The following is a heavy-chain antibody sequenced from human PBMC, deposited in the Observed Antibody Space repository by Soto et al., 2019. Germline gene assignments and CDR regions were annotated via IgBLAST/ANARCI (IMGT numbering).Heavy chain of an antibody. D-gene: IGHD3-16*01. J-gene: IGHJ6*02. CDR3: ARMGDVPYYSYGMDV. CDR2: VNGYNGNT. CDR1: GYTFTSYG. V-gene: IGHV1-18*01. Sequence: QVQLVQSGAEVKKPGASVKVSCKASGYTFTSYGITWVRQAPGQGLEWLGWVNGYNGNTNYAQTLQGRVTMTTDTSTSTAYMERRSLRSDDTAGYYCARMGDVPYYSYGMDVWGQGTTVTVSS.